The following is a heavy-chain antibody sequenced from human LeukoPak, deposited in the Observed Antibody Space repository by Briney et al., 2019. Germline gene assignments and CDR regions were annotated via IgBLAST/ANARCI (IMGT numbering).Heavy chain of an antibody. CDR2: IKNDGSEK. CDR1: GFTFSSYW. D-gene: IGHD3-9*01. CDR3: ATADWFSFDF. V-gene: IGHV3-7*04. J-gene: IGHJ4*02. Sequence: GGSLRLSCAASGFTFSSYWMSSVRQAPGKGLEWVATIKNDGSEKNYVDSVNGRFTISRDNAKNSLYLQMSGLRAEDTAVYFCATADWFSFDFWGQGTLVTVSS.